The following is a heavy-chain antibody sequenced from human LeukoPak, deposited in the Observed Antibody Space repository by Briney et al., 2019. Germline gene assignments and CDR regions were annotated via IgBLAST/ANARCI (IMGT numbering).Heavy chain of an antibody. D-gene: IGHD2-21*02. Sequence: GGSLRLSCEASGFTLSVYYMSWFRQAPGKGLEWIGYISSTGSYTTYADSVRGRFTISRDNAKSLLFLQMNNLRAEDTAFYYCARKLGGSQCGGDCFFDYWGQGTLVTVSS. CDR2: ISSTGSYT. J-gene: IGHJ4*02. CDR1: GFTLSVYY. CDR3: ARKLGGSQCGGDCFFDY. V-gene: IGHV3-11*03.